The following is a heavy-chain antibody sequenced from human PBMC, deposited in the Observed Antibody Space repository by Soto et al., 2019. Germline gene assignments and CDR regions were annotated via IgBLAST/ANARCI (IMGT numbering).Heavy chain of an antibody. CDR3: AKGSGDSSWYVGNYYYGMDV. CDR2: ISGSGGST. J-gene: IGHJ6*02. CDR1: GFTFSSYA. V-gene: IGHV3-23*01. D-gene: IGHD6-13*01. Sequence: PGGSLRLSCAASGFTFSSYAMSWVRQAPGKGLEWVSAISGSGGSTYYADSVKGRFTISRDNSKNTLYLQMNSLRAEDTAVYYCAKGSGDSSWYVGNYYYGMDVWGQGTTVTVSS.